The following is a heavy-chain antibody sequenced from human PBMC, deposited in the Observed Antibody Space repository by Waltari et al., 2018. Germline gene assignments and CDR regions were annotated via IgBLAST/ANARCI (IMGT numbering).Heavy chain of an antibody. J-gene: IGHJ2*01. CDR1: GFTFSSYS. D-gene: IGHD3-22*01. Sequence: EVQLVESGGGLVQPGGSLRLSCAASGFTFSSYSMNWVRQAPGKGLEWVSYINSNSKTIKYADSVKGRFTISRDNAKNSLSLQMNSLRAEDTAVYYCARDSASSGYLPTPANWYFDLWGRGTLVTVSS. CDR2: INSNSKTI. CDR3: ARDSASSGYLPTPANWYFDL. V-gene: IGHV3-48*04.